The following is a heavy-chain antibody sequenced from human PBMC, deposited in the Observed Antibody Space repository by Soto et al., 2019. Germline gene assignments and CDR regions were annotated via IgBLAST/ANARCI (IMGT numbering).Heavy chain of an antibody. CDR3: ARDLGRRWNYKNDDFDF. J-gene: IGHJ3*01. CDR2: IWYDGRTK. V-gene: IGHV3-33*01. Sequence: QVQLVESGGGVVQPGWSLRLSCAASRFTINRLGMHWVRQAPGKGLEWVAVIWYDGRTKYYADSVKGRFTISRDDSKNTLYLQMDSLRAEDTAADYCARDLGRRWNYKNDDFDFWGQGTMVTVSS. D-gene: IGHD1-7*01. CDR1: RFTINRLG.